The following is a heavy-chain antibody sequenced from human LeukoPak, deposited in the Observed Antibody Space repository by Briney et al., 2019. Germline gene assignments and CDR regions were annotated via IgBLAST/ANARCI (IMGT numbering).Heavy chain of an antibody. Sequence: PGRSLRLSCAASGFTFSSYAMHWVRQAPGKGLEWVAVIWYDASNKYYADSVKGRFTISRDNSKNTLFLQMNSLRDDDTAVYYCVRGVGVSRFNYFDPWGQGTLVIVSS. J-gene: IGHJ5*02. CDR1: GFTFSSYA. CDR3: VRGVGVSRFNYFDP. CDR2: IWYDASNK. V-gene: IGHV3-33*08. D-gene: IGHD6-13*01.